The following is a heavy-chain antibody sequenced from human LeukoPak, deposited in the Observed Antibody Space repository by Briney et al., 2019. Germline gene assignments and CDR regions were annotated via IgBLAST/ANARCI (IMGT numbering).Heavy chain of an antibody. CDR3: TRGGVVPAAIPYYYMDV. Sequence: PGGSLRLSCTASGFTFGDYAMSWFRQAPGKGLEWVGFIRSKAYGGTTEYAASVKGRFTISRDDSKSIAYLQMNSLKTEDTAVYYCTRGGVVPAAIPYYYMDVWGKGTTVTVSS. CDR2: IRSKAYGGTT. D-gene: IGHD2-2*01. CDR1: GFTFGDYA. V-gene: IGHV3-49*03. J-gene: IGHJ6*03.